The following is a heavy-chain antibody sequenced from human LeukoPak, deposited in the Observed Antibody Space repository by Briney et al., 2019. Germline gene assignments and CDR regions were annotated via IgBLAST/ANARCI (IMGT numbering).Heavy chain of an antibody. CDR2: IIPIFGTA. V-gene: IGHV1-69*05. CDR3: ARGEDCGGDCYGNFDY. CDR1: VGTFTSYA. J-gene: IGHJ4*02. D-gene: IGHD2-21*02. Sequence: SVKVSCKASVGTFTSYAISWVRQAHGQGLEWMGGIIPIFGTANYAQKFQGRVTITTDESTSTAYMELSSLRSEDTAVYYCARGEDCGGDCYGNFDYWGQGTLVTVSS.